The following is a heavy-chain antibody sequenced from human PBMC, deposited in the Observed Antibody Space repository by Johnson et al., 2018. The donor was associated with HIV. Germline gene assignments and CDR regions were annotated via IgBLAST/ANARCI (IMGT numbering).Heavy chain of an antibody. D-gene: IGHD1-26*01. CDR1: GITVSSNY. V-gene: IGHV3-66*02. Sequence: VQLVESGGDLVQPGGSLRLSCAASGITVSSNYMTWVRQAPGKGLEWVSVIYSGGSTYYADSMKGRFTIPRDNSKNTLYLQMNSLRAEDTAVYYCARLTWDQNRGWDAFDIWGQGTMVTVSS. J-gene: IGHJ3*02. CDR2: IYSGGST. CDR3: ARLTWDQNRGWDAFDI.